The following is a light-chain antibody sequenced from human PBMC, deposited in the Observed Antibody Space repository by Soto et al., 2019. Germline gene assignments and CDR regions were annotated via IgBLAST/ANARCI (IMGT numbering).Light chain of an antibody. CDR2: AAS. CDR1: QVISNY. CDR3: QKYTSAPRT. J-gene: IGKJ1*01. V-gene: IGKV1-27*01. Sequence: DIQMTQSPSSLSASVGDGVTITCRASQVISNYLAWYQQKPGKAPNLLIYAASTLQSGVPSRFSGSGSGTDFTLTISSLQPEDVATYYCQKYTSAPRTFGQGTRVEIK.